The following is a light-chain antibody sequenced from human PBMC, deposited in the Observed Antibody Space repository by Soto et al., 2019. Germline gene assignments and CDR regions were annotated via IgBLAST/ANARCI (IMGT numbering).Light chain of an antibody. Sequence: DIQMTQSPSSLSASVGDRVTITCRASQSISSYLNWYQQKPGKAPKLLIYDASSLESGVPSRFSGSGSGTEFTLTISSLQPDDLATYYCQQYSSYSWTFGQGTKVDIK. CDR3: QQYSSYSWT. J-gene: IGKJ1*01. V-gene: IGKV1-5*01. CDR1: QSISSY. CDR2: DAS.